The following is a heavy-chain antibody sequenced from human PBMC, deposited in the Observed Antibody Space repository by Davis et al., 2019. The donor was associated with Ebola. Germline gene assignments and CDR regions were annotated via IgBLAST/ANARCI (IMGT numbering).Heavy chain of an antibody. D-gene: IGHD6-13*01. CDR2: ISYDGSNK. CDR1: GFTFSSYA. CDR3: ASLAAADYYFDY. Sequence: GESLKISCAASGFTFSSYAMHWVRQAPGKGLEWVAVISYDGSNKYYADSVKGRFTISRHNSKNTLYLQMNSLRAEDTAVYYCASLAAADYYFDYWGQGTLVTVSS. J-gene: IGHJ4*02. V-gene: IGHV3-30*14.